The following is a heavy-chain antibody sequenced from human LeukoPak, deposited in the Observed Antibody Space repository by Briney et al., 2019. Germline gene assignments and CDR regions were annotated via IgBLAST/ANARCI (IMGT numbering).Heavy chain of an antibody. CDR1: GYTFTGYY. CDR2: VNPNSGGT. Sequence: ASVKVSCKASGYTFTGYYMHWVRQAPGQGLEWMGWVNPNSGGTNYAQKFQGRVTMARDTSISTAYMELSRLGSDDTAVYYCASLGDCSSTSCHNYWGQGTLVTVSS. CDR3: ASLGDCSSTSCHNY. J-gene: IGHJ4*02. V-gene: IGHV1-2*02. D-gene: IGHD2-2*01.